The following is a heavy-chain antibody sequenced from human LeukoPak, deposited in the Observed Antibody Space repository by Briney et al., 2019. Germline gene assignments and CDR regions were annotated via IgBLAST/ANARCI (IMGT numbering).Heavy chain of an antibody. J-gene: IGHJ4*02. Sequence: GGSLRLSCAGSGFSFSSYGMHWVRQAPGKGLEWMAFIRSDGSNKYYADSVKGRFTISRDNSRNTLYLQMNSLRADDTAVYYCAKDISDYGDHYVHDYWGQGTLVIVSS. CDR1: GFSFSSYG. D-gene: IGHD4-17*01. CDR2: IRSDGSNK. CDR3: AKDISDYGDHYVHDY. V-gene: IGHV3-30*02.